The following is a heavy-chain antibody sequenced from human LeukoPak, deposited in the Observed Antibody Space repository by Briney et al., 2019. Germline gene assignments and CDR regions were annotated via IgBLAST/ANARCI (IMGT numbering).Heavy chain of an antibody. V-gene: IGHV1-18*01. CDR2: ISAYNGNT. D-gene: IGHD6-19*01. J-gene: IGHJ6*03. CDR3: AREASGWSTNYYYYYYMDV. Sequence: PMASVKVSCKASGYTFTSYGISWVRQAPGQGLEWMGWISAYNGNTNYAQKLQGRVTMTTDTSTSTAYMELRSLRSDDTAVYYCAREASGWSTNYYYYYYMDVWGKGTTVTVSS. CDR1: GYTFTSYG.